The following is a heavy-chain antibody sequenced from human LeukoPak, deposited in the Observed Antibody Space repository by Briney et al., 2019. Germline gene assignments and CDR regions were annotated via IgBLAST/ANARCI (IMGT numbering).Heavy chain of an antibody. D-gene: IGHD6-19*01. CDR1: GGSISSSNW. Sequence: SETLSLTCAVSGGSISSSNWWSWVRQPPGKGLEWIGEIYHSGSTNYNPSLKSRVTISVDKSKNQFSLKLSSVTAADTAVYYCARAWLVRSMKPIDYWGQGTLATVSS. J-gene: IGHJ4*02. V-gene: IGHV4-4*02. CDR3: ARAWLVRSMKPIDY. CDR2: IYHSGST.